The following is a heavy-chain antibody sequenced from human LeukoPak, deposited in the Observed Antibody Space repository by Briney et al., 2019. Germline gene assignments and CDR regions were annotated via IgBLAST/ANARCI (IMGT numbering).Heavy chain of an antibody. D-gene: IGHD3-10*01. CDR2: MNPNSGNT. J-gene: IGHJ4*02. CDR3: ARGSVWFGEPVDY. V-gene: IGHV1-8*01. Sequence: ASVKVSCKASGYTFTSYDINWVRQATGQGLEWMGWMNPNSGNTGYAQKFQGRVTMTRNTSISTAHMELSSLRSEDTAVYYCARGSVWFGEPVDYWGQGTLVTVSS. CDR1: GYTFTSYD.